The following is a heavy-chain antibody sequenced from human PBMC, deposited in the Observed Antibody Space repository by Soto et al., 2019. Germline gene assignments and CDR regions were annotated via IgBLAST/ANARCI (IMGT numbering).Heavy chain of an antibody. CDR3: ARLTYRSGYYYVDY. CDR1: GGSISSYY. D-gene: IGHD3-22*01. V-gene: IGHV4-59*01. J-gene: IGHJ4*02. CDR2: IYYSGST. Sequence: SETLSLTCTVSGGSISSYYWSWIRQPPGKGLEWIGYIYYSGSTNYNPSLKSRVTISVDTSKNQFSLKLSSVTAADTAVYYCARLTYRSGYYYVDYWGQGTLVTVSS.